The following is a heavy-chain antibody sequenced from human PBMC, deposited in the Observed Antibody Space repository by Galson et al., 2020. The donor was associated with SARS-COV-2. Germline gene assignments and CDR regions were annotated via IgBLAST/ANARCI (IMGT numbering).Heavy chain of an antibody. D-gene: IGHD3-3*01. CDR2: ISTDGSTT. Sequence: GESLKISCAASGFTFSSYWMHWVRQAPGKGLVWVSHISTDGSTTMYADSVKGRFTISRDNTKNTLYLQMDSLRAEDTAVYFCAPAGYYETKAGGFGDYWGQGTLGTVSS. J-gene: IGHJ4*02. CDR1: GFTFSSYW. V-gene: IGHV3-74*03. CDR3: APAGYYETKAGGFGDY.